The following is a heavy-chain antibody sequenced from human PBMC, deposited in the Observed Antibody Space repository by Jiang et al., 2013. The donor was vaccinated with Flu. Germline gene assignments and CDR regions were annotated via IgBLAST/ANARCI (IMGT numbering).Heavy chain of an antibody. D-gene: IGHD4-11*01. V-gene: IGHV4-30-2*01. CDR3: ARENSAHFDY. J-gene: IGHJ4*02. CDR1: GGSISGGGYS. CDR2: IHQNGDA. Sequence: SGLVKPSQTLSLICAVSGGSISGGGYSWSWIRQPPGKGLEWIGYIHQNGDAYYDPSLKGRATISIDTSKDQFSLRVNSVTAADTAVYYCARENSAHFDYWGQGILITVSS.